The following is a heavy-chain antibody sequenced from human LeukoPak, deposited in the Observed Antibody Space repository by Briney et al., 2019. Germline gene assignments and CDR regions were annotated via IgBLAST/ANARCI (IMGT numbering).Heavy chain of an antibody. CDR1: GGSISSRSYY. CDR3: ARHRRDYYDSSGYYYVGFDY. D-gene: IGHD3-22*01. Sequence: KPSQTLSLTCTVSGGSISSRSYYWGWIRQPPRKGLEWIGSIYYSGSTYYNPSLKSRVTISVDTSKNQFSLKLSSVTAADTAVYYCARHRRDYYDSSGYYYVGFDYWGQGTLVTVSS. V-gene: IGHV4-39*01. CDR2: IYYSGST. J-gene: IGHJ4*02.